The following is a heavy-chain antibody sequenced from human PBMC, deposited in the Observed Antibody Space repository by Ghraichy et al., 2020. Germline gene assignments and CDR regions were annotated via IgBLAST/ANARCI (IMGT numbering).Heavy chain of an antibody. D-gene: IGHD4-17*01. V-gene: IGHV3-23*01. CDR1: GFTFSHYA. CDR3: AKAGYGDPWGLDV. Sequence: LSLTCAGSGFTFSHYAMSWVRQAPGKGLEWVSTISGSAGSTYYADSVKGRFSIPRENSKNTLYLQASTLTAADTAVYFCAKAGYGDPWGLDVWGQGTAVTVS. J-gene: IGHJ6*02. CDR2: ISGSAGST.